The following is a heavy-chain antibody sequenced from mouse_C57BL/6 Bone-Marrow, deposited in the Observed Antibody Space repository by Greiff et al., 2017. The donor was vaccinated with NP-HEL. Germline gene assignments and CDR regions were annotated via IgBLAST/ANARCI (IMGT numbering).Heavy chain of an antibody. CDR2: INSDGGST. CDR1: EYEFPSHD. CDR3: ARWLLRGAMDY. V-gene: IGHV5-2*01. J-gene: IGHJ4*01. D-gene: IGHD2-3*01. Sequence: EVKVVESGGCLVQPVESLKLSCESNEYEFPSHDMSWVRKPPATRLELVAAINSDGGSTYYPDTMERRFILSRDNTKKTLYLQLSSLRSEDTALYYCARWLLRGAMDYWGQGTSVTVSS.